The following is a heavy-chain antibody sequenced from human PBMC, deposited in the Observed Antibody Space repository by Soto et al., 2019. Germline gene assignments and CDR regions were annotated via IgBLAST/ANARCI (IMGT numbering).Heavy chain of an antibody. CDR3: AHSFRGLGYYYGSGSMGCFDY. CDR1: GFSLSTSGVG. V-gene: IGHV2-5*02. CDR2: IYWDDDK. J-gene: IGHJ4*02. D-gene: IGHD3-10*01. Sequence: QITLKESGPTLVKPTQTLTLTCTFSGFSLSTSGVGVGWIRQPPGKALEWLALIYWDDDKRYSPSLKSRLTITKDTSKNQVVLTMTNMDPVDTATYYCAHSFRGLGYYYGSGSMGCFDYWCQGTLVTVSS.